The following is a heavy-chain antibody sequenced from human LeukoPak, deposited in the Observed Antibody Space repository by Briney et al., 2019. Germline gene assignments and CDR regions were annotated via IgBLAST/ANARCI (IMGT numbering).Heavy chain of an antibody. V-gene: IGHV3-30-3*01. CDR3: ARDFRRGGQLVLYYYYYGMDV. CDR2: ISYDGSNK. CDR1: GFTFSSYA. J-gene: IGHJ6*02. D-gene: IGHD6-6*01. Sequence: GGSLRLSCAASGFTFSSYAMHWVRQAPGKGRGWVAVISYDGSNKYYADSVKGRFTISRDNSKNTLYLQMNSLRAEDTAVYYCARDFRRGGQLVLYYYYYGMDVWGQGTTVTVSS.